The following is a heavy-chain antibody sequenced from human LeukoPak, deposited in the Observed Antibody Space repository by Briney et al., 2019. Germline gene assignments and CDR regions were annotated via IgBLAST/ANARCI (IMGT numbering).Heavy chain of an antibody. Sequence: GESLRLSCAASGFILSDYNMNWVRQAPGKGLEWVSFITISGTYITYADSVKGRFTISRDNAKNSLYLQMNSLRAEDTAVYYCTRDQSATPRAYDYGGRGTLVTVS. V-gene: IGHV3-21*01. CDR2: ITISGTYI. J-gene: IGHJ4*02. CDR1: GFILSDYN. D-gene: IGHD2-15*01. CDR3: TRDQSATPRAYDY.